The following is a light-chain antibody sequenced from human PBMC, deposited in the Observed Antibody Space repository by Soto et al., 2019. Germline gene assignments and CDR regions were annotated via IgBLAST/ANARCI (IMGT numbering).Light chain of an antibody. V-gene: IGKV3-15*01. CDR2: GAS. J-gene: IGKJ1*01. CDR3: QHYNNGPPWT. CDR1: QSVSSN. Sequence: EKVRTQSPASLSVSPGERATVACRSSQSVSSNLAWYQQKPGQAPRLLIYGASIRATGIPARFSGSGSGTEFTLTINSLQSEDFAVYYCQHYNNGPPWTFGQGTKV.